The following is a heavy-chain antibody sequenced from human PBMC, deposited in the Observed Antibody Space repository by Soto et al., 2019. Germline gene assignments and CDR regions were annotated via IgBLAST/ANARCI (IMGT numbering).Heavy chain of an antibody. D-gene: IGHD5-12*01. J-gene: IGHJ3*02. CDR2: TYYRSKWYN. CDR1: WGRVSSNSAA. V-gene: IGHV6-1*01. Sequence: SQTLSLTCALSWGRVSSNSAAWTWIRQSPSRGLEWLGRTYYRSKWYNDYAVSVKSRITINPDTSKNQLSLKLSSVTAADTAVYYCAGASTWHPGAFNIWGQGTTVTVSS. CDR3: AGASTWHPGAFNI.